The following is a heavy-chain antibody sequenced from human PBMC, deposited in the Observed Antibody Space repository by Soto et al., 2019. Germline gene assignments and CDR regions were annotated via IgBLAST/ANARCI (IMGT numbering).Heavy chain of an antibody. J-gene: IGHJ4*02. CDR3: AREGGDGIDY. V-gene: IGHV4-31*03. D-gene: IGHD3-16*01. Sequence: SETLSLTCTVSGGSIRSGSHYWSWIRQHPGKGLEWIGYIYYSGSAYYNPSLKSRITISISTSKNQFSLKLTSVTAADTAVYYCAREGGDGIDYWGQGTLVTVSS. CDR1: GGSIRSGSHY. CDR2: IYYSGSA.